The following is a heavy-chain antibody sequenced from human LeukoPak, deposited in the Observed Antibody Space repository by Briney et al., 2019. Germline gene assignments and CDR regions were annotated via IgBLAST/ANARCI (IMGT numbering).Heavy chain of an antibody. J-gene: IGHJ3*02. D-gene: IGHD3-10*01. V-gene: IGHV3-21*01. CDR1: GFTFSSYS. Sequence: PGGSLRLSCAASGFTFSSYSMNWVRQAPGKGLEWVSSISSSSGYIYYADSVKGRFTISRDNAKNSLYLQMNSLRVEETAVYYCARGGFGELSAVGDAFDIWGQGTMVTVSS. CDR2: ISSSSGYI. CDR3: ARGGFGELSAVGDAFDI.